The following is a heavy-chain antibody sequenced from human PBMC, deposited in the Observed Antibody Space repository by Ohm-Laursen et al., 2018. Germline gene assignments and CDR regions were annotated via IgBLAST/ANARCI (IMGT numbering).Heavy chain of an antibody. J-gene: IGHJ4*02. CDR1: GFTFSSYD. Sequence: SLRLSCAASGFTFSSYDMNWVRQAPGKGLEWVSSISSSSSYIYYADSVKGRFTISRDNAKDSVYLQMNSLRAEDTAVYYCARDRLMGVDLDYWGQGTLVTVSS. CDR2: ISSSSSYI. CDR3: ARDRLMGVDLDY. V-gene: IGHV3-21*01. D-gene: IGHD5-24*01.